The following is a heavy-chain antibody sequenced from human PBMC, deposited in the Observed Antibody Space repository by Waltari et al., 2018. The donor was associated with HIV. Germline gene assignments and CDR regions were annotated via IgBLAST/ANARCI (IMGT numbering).Heavy chain of an antibody. CDR1: GGSISSSRYY. V-gene: IGHV4-39*01. CDR3: ARHSGIDCSSTSCFKLPFDY. D-gene: IGHD2-2*01. J-gene: IGHJ4*02. Sequence: QLQLQQSGPGLVKPSETLSLTCTVSGGSISSSRYYWGCIRQPPGKGLGWIGSIHYSGNTFYNSSLKSRVAISIDTSKNQFSLTLSSVTAADTAVYFCARHSGIDCSSTSCFKLPFDYWGQGSLVTVSS. CDR2: IHYSGNT.